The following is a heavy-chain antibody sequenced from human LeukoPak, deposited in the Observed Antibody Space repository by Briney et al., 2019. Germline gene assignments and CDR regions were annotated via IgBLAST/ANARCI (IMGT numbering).Heavy chain of an antibody. CDR2: IDSYGSGT. Sequence: PGGSLRLSCAASGFRFSSYWMHWVGQAPGKGLVWVSRIDSYGSGTTYADSVKGRFTISRDNAKNTLYLQMNSLSAEDTAIYYCVRDGDGDYPVDSWGQGTLVTVSS. J-gene: IGHJ4*02. D-gene: IGHD4-17*01. CDR3: VRDGDGDYPVDS. CDR1: GFRFSSYW. V-gene: IGHV3-74*01.